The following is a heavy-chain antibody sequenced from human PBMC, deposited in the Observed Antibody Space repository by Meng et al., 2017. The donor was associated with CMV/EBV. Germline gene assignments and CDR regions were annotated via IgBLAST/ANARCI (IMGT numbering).Heavy chain of an antibody. CDR3: THQSYCGGDCHAC. CDR1: GFTFSGSA. CDR2: IRSKANSYAT. V-gene: IGHV3-73*01. J-gene: IGHJ4*02. Sequence: GESLKISCAASGFTFSGSAMHWVRQASGKGLEWVGRIRSKANSYATAYAASVKGRFTISRDDSKNTAYLQMNSLKTEDTAVYYRTHQSYCGGDCHACWGQGTLVTVSS. D-gene: IGHD2-21*01.